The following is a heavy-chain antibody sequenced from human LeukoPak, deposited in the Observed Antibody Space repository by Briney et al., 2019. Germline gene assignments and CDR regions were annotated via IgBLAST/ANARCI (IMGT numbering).Heavy chain of an antibody. CDR1: GFTFSSYE. CDR3: AYRRRSSSWLG. CDR2: ISSSGSTI. D-gene: IGHD6-13*01. Sequence: PGGSLRLSCAASGFTFSSYEVNWVRQAPGKGLEWVSYISSSGSTIYYADSVKGRFTISRDNAKNSLYLQMNSLRAEDTAVYYCAYRRRSSSWLGWGQGTLVTVSS. J-gene: IGHJ4*02. V-gene: IGHV3-48*03.